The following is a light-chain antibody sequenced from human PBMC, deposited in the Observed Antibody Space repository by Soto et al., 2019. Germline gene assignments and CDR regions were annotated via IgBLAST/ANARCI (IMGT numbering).Light chain of an antibody. J-gene: IGLJ1*01. CDR1: SSNIGSNS. CDR3: ATWDDSQNGRV. Sequence: QSVLTQPPSASGTPGQRVTISCSGSSSNIGSNSVNWYQQLPGTAPKLLIYSNSQRPSGVPDRFSGSKSGTSASLAISGLQSEDEADYYCATWDDSQNGRVFGTGTKVTVL. CDR2: SNS. V-gene: IGLV1-44*01.